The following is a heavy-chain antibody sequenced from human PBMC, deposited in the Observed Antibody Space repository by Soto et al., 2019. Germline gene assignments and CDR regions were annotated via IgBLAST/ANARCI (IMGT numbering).Heavy chain of an antibody. CDR2: IIPIFGTA. CDR3: ARVRNYYDSSGYYH. D-gene: IGHD3-22*01. J-gene: IGHJ5*02. CDR1: GGTFSSYA. Sequence: SVKVSCKTSGGTFSSYAISWVRQAPGQGLEWMGGIIPIFGTASYAQKFQGRVTITADESTSTAYMELSSLRSEDTAVYYCARVRNYYDSSGYYHWGQGTLVTVSS. V-gene: IGHV1-69*13.